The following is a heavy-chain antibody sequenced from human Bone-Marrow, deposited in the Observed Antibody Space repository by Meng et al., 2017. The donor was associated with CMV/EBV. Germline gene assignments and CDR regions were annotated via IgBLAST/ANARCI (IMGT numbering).Heavy chain of an antibody. V-gene: IGHV1-2*02. CDR3: ARNGDSGVYYSGMRF. CDR1: GFTFTDYY. Sequence: ASVKVSCKASGFTFTDYYIHWVRQAPGQGLEWMGLVDPNNGGTKYAQKFQGRVTLTRDTSLNTTFMELSGLNSDDTAVFYGARNGDSGVYYSGMRFWGQGTLVTVSS. CDR2: VDPNNGGT. D-gene: IGHD3-22*01. J-gene: IGHJ4*02.